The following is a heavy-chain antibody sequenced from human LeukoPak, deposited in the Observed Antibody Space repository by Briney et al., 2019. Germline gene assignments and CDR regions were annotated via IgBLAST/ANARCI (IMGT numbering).Heavy chain of an antibody. CDR1: GFTVSSNY. D-gene: IGHD1-26*01. V-gene: IGHV3-11*01. CDR3: ARGRATKNSDY. J-gene: IGHJ4*02. Sequence: GGSLRLSCAASGFTVSSNYMSWVRQAPGKGLEWVSYISNSGNTIYYVDSVKGRFTISRDNAKNFLYLQMNSLRAEDTAVYFCARGRATKNSDYWGQGTLVTVSS. CDR2: ISNSGNTI.